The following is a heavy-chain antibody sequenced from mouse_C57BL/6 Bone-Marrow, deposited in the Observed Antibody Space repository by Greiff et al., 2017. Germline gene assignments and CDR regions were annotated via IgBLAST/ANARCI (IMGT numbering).Heavy chain of an antibody. J-gene: IGHJ2*01. CDR3: ASVARDY. CDR2: INPSSGYT. V-gene: IGHV1-4*01. CDR1: GYTFTSYT. D-gene: IGHD1-1*01. Sequence: QVQLKQSGAELARPGASVKMSCKASGYTFTSYTMNWVKQRPGQGLEWIGYINPSSGYTKYNQKFKDKATLTADKSSSTAYMQLSSLTSEDSAVYYCASVARDYWGQGTTLTVSS.